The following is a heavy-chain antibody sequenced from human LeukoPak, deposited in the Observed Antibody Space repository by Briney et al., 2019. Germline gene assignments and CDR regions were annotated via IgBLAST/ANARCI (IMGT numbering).Heavy chain of an antibody. CDR1: GGSIRSYD. CDR3: ARRAPSAGFDY. Sequence: PSETLSLTCTVSGGSIRSYDWSWIRQPPGEGLEWIGYIYYSGSSNYNPSLKSRVTISVDTSKNQFSLKLSSVTAADTAVYYCARRAPSAGFDYWGQGTLVTVSS. V-gene: IGHV4-59*01. CDR2: IYYSGSS. J-gene: IGHJ4*02.